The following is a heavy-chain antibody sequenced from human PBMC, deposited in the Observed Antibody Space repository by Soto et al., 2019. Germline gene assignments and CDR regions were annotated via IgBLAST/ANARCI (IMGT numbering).Heavy chain of an antibody. D-gene: IGHD6-19*01. CDR2: VSHDGRNT. J-gene: IGHJ4*02. Sequence: VQLVESGGGVVQPGRSLRLSCAASGFTFSDYAMHWVRQAPGKGLEWVAVVSHDGRNTHYADSVKGRFTISRDSSKKTVALEMTSLRSDDTAVYCCAKGGRQWLVTSDFNYWGQGARVTVSS. CDR1: GFTFSDYA. CDR3: AKGGRQWLVTSDFNY. V-gene: IGHV3-30*18.